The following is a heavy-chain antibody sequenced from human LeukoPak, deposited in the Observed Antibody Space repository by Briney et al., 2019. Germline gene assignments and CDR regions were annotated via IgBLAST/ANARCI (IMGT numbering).Heavy chain of an antibody. J-gene: IGHJ5*02. Sequence: GASVKVSCKAFGGTFSSYAISWVRQAPGQGLEWMGGIIPIFGTANYAQKFQGRVTITTDESTSTAYMELSSLRSEDTAVYYCASPLAAAGMGFDPWGQGTLVTVSS. V-gene: IGHV1-69*05. CDR3: ASPLAAAGMGFDP. CDR2: IIPIFGTA. CDR1: GGTFSSYA. D-gene: IGHD6-13*01.